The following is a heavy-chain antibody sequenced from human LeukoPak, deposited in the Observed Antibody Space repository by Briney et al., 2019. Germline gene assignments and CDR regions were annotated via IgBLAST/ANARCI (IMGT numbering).Heavy chain of an antibody. CDR1: GFTFSNYW. V-gene: IGHV3-7*01. Sequence: GGSLRLSCAASGFTFSNYWMGWGRQAPGKGLEWVGNINQVGSDKYYVDSLKGRFTISRDNAKNSLYLQINSLRAEDTAVHYCAKLTTGTVESWGQGTLVTVSS. D-gene: IGHD4-17*01. CDR2: INQVGSDK. J-gene: IGHJ5*02. CDR3: AKLTTGTVES.